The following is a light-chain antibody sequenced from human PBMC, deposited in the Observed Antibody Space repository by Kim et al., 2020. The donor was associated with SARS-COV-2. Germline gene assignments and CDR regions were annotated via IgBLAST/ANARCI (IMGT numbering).Light chain of an antibody. CDR3: LQTYYTPLT. V-gene: IGKV1-39*01. J-gene: IGKJ4*01. Sequence: DIQMTQSPSSLSASVGDRVTITCRASQNITTFLSWYQQKPGKAPRLLIYAISNLQSGVPSRFSGIGSGTDFTLTISNLQPEDLAAYYCLQTYYTPLTFGGGTKVDIK. CDR2: AIS. CDR1: QNITTF.